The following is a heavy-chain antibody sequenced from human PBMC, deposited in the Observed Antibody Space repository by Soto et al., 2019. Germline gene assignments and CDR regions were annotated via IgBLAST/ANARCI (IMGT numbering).Heavy chain of an antibody. CDR3: ARGRSDYDSSRKGVFDY. D-gene: IGHD3-22*01. Sequence: QVQLQQWGAGLLKPSETLSLTCAVYGGSFSGYYWSWIRQPPGKGLEWIGEINHSGSTNYNPSLKSRVTISVDTSKNQFSLKLSSVTAADTAVYYCARGRSDYDSSRKGVFDYWGQGTLVTVSS. CDR2: INHSGST. V-gene: IGHV4-34*01. J-gene: IGHJ4*02. CDR1: GGSFSGYY.